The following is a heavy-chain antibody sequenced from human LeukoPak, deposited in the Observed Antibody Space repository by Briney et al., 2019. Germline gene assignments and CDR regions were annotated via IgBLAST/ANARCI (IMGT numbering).Heavy chain of an antibody. CDR2: INPSGGST. Sequence: GASVKVSCKASGYTFTSYYMHWVRQAPGQGLEWMGIINPSGGSTSYAQKFQGRVTITTGESTSTAYMELSSLRSEDTAVYYCARDDFRKQALDIWGQGTMVTVSS. CDR1: GYTFTSYY. CDR3: ARDDFRKQALDI. D-gene: IGHD3-3*01. J-gene: IGHJ3*02. V-gene: IGHV1-46*01.